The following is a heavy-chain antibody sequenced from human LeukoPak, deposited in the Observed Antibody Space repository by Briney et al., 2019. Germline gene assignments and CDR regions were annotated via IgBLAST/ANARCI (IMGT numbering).Heavy chain of an antibody. CDR1: GGSISSGGYS. V-gene: IGHV4-30-2*01. CDR3: AREGGKGSGYYTGY. CDR2: IYHSGST. D-gene: IGHD3-3*01. J-gene: IGHJ4*02. Sequence: ASQTLSLTCAVSGGSISSGGYSWSWIRQPPGKGLEWIGYIYHSGSTYYNPSLKSRVTMSVDRSKNQFSLRLSSVTAADTAVYYCAREGGKGSGYYTGYWGQGTLVIVSS.